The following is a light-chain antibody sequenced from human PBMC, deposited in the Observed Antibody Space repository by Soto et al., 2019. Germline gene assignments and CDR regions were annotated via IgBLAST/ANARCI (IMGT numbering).Light chain of an antibody. J-gene: IGKJ4*01. CDR3: QTRSEWQLT. Sequence: DIVLTQSPGALSSSPVERATLSCRASQSMGTNLAWYQQKPGQAPRLLIYDASNRATGIKDGFSGSGSATDFTLTIASIEPEESAVYFCQTRSEWQLTFGGGTQVAIK. V-gene: IGKV3-11*01. CDR2: DAS. CDR1: QSMGTN.